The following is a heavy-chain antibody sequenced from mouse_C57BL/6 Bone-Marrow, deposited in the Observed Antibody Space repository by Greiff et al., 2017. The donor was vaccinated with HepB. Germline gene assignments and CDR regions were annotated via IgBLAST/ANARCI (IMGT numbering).Heavy chain of an antibody. D-gene: IGHD2-5*01. CDR2: IHPNSGST. J-gene: IGHJ2*01. CDR3: ARDGNYSNVDY. V-gene: IGHV1-64*01. Sequence: VKLQQPGAELVKPGASVKLSCKASGYTFTSYWMHWVKQRPGQGLEWIGMIHPNSGSTNYNEKFKSKATLTVDKSSSTAYMQLSSLTSEDSAVYYCARDGNYSNVDYWGQGTTLTVSS. CDR1: GYTFTSYW.